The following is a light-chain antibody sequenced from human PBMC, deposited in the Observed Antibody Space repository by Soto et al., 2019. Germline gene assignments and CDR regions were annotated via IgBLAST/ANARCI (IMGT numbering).Light chain of an antibody. Sequence: RTHLPATLFITQGDKVTLSCRANQTIGNMLAWYQQEPGQAPRLLIYAASTRATGVSARFSGSGSGTEFTLTICCLQSEDFTIYYSKYYNNWLASFGGGGKV. J-gene: IGKJ4*01. CDR3: KYYNNWLAS. CDR2: AAS. V-gene: IGKV3-15*01. CDR1: QTIGNM.